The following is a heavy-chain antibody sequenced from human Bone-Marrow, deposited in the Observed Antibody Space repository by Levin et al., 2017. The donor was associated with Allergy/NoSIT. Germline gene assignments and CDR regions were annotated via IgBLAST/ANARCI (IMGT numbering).Heavy chain of an antibody. CDR2: IYADGRT. CDR3: ASSSYSNSWFDR. V-gene: IGHV3-53*01. Sequence: PGESLKISCGVSGFLVSSNYMSWVRQAPGKGLEWLSIIYADGRTYYADSAKGRFTISRDISKNMVYLHMNSLRDDDTAVFYCASSSYSNSWFDRWGQGTLVTVSS. J-gene: IGHJ4*02. D-gene: IGHD4-11*01. CDR1: GFLVSSNY.